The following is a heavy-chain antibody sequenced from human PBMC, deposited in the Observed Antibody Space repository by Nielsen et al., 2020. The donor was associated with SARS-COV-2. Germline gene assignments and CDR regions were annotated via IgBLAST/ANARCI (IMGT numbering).Heavy chain of an antibody. CDR2: IKQDASEK. Sequence: GESLKTSCAASGFTFGSYWMSWVRQTPGKGLEWVANIKQDASEKYYLDSVKGRFTVSRDNAKNSVYLQMNRLRAEDTAVYYCVRAAGSSWHFDYWGQGTLVTVSP. CDR3: VRAAGSSWHFDY. V-gene: IGHV3-7*03. D-gene: IGHD6-13*01. CDR1: GFTFGSYW. J-gene: IGHJ4*02.